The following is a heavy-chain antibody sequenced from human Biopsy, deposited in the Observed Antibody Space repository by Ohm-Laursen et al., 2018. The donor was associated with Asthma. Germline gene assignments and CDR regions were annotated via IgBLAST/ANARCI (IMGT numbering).Heavy chain of an antibody. CDR2: LFYHRAT. CDR3: ARMNTLIQAANYFSYAMDV. J-gene: IGHJ6*02. CDR1: GASINSGGFL. V-gene: IGHV4-30-2*01. D-gene: IGHD3-9*01. Sequence: TLSLTCAVSGASINSGGFLWKWVRQAPGEGPELIAYLFYHRATSHNPSLKSRVTISVDRSQRQFSLKVNSVTAADTAVYYCARMNTLIQAANYFSYAMDVWGQGTTVTVSS.